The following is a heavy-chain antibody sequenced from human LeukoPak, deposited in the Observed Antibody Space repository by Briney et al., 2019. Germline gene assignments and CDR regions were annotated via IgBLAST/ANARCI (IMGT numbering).Heavy chain of an antibody. J-gene: IGHJ4*02. Sequence: SVKVSCKASGGSFISYVVFWVRQAPGQGLEWMGGIIPIFGTANYAQKFQGRVTITADESTSTAYMELSSLRSDDTAVYYCARDYSSGWPNFDYWGQGTLVTVSS. CDR2: IIPIFGTA. V-gene: IGHV1-69*13. D-gene: IGHD6-19*01. CDR3: ARDYSSGWPNFDY. CDR1: GGSFISYV.